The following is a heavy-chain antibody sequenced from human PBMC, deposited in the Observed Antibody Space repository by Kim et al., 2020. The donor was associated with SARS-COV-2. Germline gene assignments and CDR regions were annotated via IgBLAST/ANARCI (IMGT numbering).Heavy chain of an antibody. CDR2: FDPEDGET. CDR3: ATVTFTMIVKPGFSDDAFDI. Sequence: ASVKVSCKVSGYTLTELSMHWVRQAPGKGLEWMGGFDPEDGETIYAQKFQGRVTMTEDTSTDTAYMELSSLRSEDTAVYYCATVTFTMIVKPGFSDDAFDIWGQGTMVTVSS. D-gene: IGHD3-22*01. CDR1: GYTLTELS. J-gene: IGHJ3*02. V-gene: IGHV1-24*01.